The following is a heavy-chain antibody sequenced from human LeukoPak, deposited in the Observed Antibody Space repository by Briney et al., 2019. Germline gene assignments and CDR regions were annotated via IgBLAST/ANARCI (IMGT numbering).Heavy chain of an antibody. CDR1: GFTFSIYG. CDR2: ISPGGEIT. CDR3: AKDNGWLHYCH. Sequence: GGTLRLSCAASGFTFSIYGMNWVRQAPGKGLEWVSGISPGGEITYYADSVKGRFTISRDNSKDTVSLQMHSLRAEDTATYYCAKDNGWLHYCHWGQGTLVTVSS. V-gene: IGHV3-23*01. D-gene: IGHD5-24*01. J-gene: IGHJ4*02.